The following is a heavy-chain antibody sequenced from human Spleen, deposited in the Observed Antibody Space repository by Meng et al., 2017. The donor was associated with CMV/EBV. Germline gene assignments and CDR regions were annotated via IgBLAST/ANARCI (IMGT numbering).Heavy chain of an antibody. CDR3: ARAGLDCTSTSCHHHTFDI. V-gene: IGHV4-39*07. CDR2: VYFSGTT. D-gene: IGHD2-2*01. CDR1: GGSISSSSYY. J-gene: IGHJ3*02. Sequence: SETLSLTCTVSGGSISSSSYYWGWIRQPPGKGLEWIGSVYFSGTTYYNPSLKSRVTVSGDTSKNQFSLKLSSVTAADTAVYYCARAGLDCTSTSCHHHTFDIWGQGTMVTVSS.